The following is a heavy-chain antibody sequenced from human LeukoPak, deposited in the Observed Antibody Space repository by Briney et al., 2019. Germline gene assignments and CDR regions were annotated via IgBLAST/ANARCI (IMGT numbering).Heavy chain of an antibody. D-gene: IGHD1-26*01. CDR3: ARGGSGTYYHY. J-gene: IGHJ4*02. CDR2: IYSSGST. V-gene: IGHV4-59*01. CDR1: GGSISSYF. Sequence: PSETLSLTCTVSGGSISSYFWSWIRQPPGKGLEWIGYIYSSGSTNYNPSLKSRVTISVDTSKNQFSLKLSSVTAADTAVYYCARGGSGTYYHYWGQGTLVTVSS.